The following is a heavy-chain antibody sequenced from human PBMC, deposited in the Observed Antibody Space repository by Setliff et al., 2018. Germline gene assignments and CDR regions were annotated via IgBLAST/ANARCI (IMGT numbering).Heavy chain of an antibody. CDR3: ARESVAATYNWFGP. V-gene: IGHV3-21*05. CDR1: GFIFSFHS. D-gene: IGHD2-15*01. CDR2: ISSSSSYI. J-gene: IGHJ5*02. Sequence: PGGSLRLSCAASGFIFSFHSMNWVRQAPGKGLEWVSYISSSSSYIYYADSVKGRFTISRDNAKNSLYLQMNSLRAEDTAVYYCARESVAATYNWFGPWGQGTLVTVSS.